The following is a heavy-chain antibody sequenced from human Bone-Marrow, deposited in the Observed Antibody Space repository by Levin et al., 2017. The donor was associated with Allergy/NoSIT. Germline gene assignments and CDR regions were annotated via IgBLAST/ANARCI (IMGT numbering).Heavy chain of an antibody. J-gene: IGHJ1*01. CDR2: ISPNSGAT. CDR1: GYTFTGYL. CDR3: ARVAEEGS. D-gene: IGHD6-6*01. V-gene: IGHV1-2*02. Sequence: ASVKVSCKTSGYTFTGYLLHWVRQAPGQGLEWMGYISPNSGATNYDQRFQGRVTMTRDTSIDTAYMELSRLTSDDTAVYYCARVAEEGSWGQGTLVTVSS.